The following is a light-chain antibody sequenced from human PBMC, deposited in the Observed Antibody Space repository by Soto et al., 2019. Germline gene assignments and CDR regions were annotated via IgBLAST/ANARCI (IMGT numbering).Light chain of an antibody. J-gene: IGLJ2*01. CDR3: VAWDDSLNGYVV. Sequence: QSLFAPPPSASGTPGQRVTISCSGSSSNIGSNTVNWYQQLPGTAPKLVIYSNNQRPSGVPDRFSGSKSGTSASLAISGLQSEDEADYYCVAWDDSLNGYVVFGGGTKVTVL. CDR1: SSNIGSNT. CDR2: SNN. V-gene: IGLV1-44*01.